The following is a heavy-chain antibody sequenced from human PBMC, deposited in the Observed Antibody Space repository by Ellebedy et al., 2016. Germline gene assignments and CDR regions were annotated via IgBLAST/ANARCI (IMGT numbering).Heavy chain of an antibody. Sequence: ASVKVSXXASGYTFTSYGISWVRQAPGQGLEWMGWISAYNGNTNYAQKLQGRVTMTTDTSTSTAYMELRSLRSDDTAVYYCARFDILTGTYYYGMDVWGQGTTVTVSS. J-gene: IGHJ6*02. V-gene: IGHV1-18*01. CDR1: GYTFTSYG. D-gene: IGHD3-9*01. CDR3: ARFDILTGTYYYGMDV. CDR2: ISAYNGNT.